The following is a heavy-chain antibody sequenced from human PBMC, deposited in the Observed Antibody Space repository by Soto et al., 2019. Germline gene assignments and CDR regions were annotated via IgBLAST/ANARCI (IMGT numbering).Heavy chain of an antibody. CDR3: TTGQLEYYFPDAFDI. D-gene: IGHD6-6*01. V-gene: IGHV3-15*01. CDR1: GFTFSNAW. Sequence: GGSLRLSCAASGFTFSNAWMSWVRQAPGKGLEWVGRIKSKTDGGTTDYAAPVKGRFTISRDDSKNTLYLQMNSLKTEDTAVYYCTTGQLEYYFPDAFDIWGQGTMVTVSS. CDR2: IKSKTDGGTT. J-gene: IGHJ3*02.